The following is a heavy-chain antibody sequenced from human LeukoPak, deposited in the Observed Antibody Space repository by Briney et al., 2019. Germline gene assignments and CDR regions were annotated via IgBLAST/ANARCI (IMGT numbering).Heavy chain of an antibody. Sequence: GGSLRLSCAASGFTFSSNYMSWVRQAPGKGLEWVAVIYSGGSTYYSDSVTGRFTISTDNSKNTLYLQMNSLRAEATAVYYSARSKIFGVLDYWGQGTLVTVSS. CDR3: ARSKIFGVLDY. V-gene: IGHV3-66*02. J-gene: IGHJ4*02. CDR1: GFTFSSNY. D-gene: IGHD3-3*01. CDR2: IYSGGST.